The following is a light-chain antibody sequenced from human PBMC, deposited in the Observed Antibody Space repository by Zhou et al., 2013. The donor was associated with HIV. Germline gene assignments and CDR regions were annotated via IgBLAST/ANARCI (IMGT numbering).Light chain of an antibody. V-gene: IGKV1-17*03. CDR1: QGIYNY. Sequence: DIQMTQSPSSLSASVGDRVTITCRASQGIYNYLAWFQQKPGKAPKLLIYAASNLQSGVPSRFSGSGSGTEFTLTISSLQPEDFATYYCLQHNSHPWTFAQGTKVEI. CDR3: LQHNSHPWT. J-gene: IGKJ1*01. CDR2: AAS.